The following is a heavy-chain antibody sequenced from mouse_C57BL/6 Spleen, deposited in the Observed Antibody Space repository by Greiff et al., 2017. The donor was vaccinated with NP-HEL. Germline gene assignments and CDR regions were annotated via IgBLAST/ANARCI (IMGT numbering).Heavy chain of an antibody. D-gene: IGHD2-4*01. V-gene: IGHV1-52*01. CDR3: AREIYYDYEGGYAMDY. CDR2: IDPSDSET. J-gene: IGHJ4*01. Sequence: HVQLQQPGAELVRPGSSLQLFLPCSLPPFPLSFLPFFPPIPIQGLEWIGNIDPSDSETHYNQKFKDKATLTVDKSSSTAYMQLSSLTSEDSAVYYCAREIYYDYEGGYAMDYWGQGTSVTVSS. CDR1: LPPFPLSF.